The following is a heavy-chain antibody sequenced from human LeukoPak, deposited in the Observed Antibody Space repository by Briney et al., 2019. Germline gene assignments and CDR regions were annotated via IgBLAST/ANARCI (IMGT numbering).Heavy chain of an antibody. J-gene: IGHJ4*02. D-gene: IGHD6-19*01. Sequence: SETLSLTCTVSGGSISSYYWSWIRQPPGKGLEWIGYIYYSGSTNYNPSLKSRVTISVDTSKNQFALKLSSVTAAGTAVYYCARVSSGWAHDYWGQGTLVTVSS. CDR2: IYYSGST. CDR1: GGSISSYY. CDR3: ARVSSGWAHDY. V-gene: IGHV4-59*01.